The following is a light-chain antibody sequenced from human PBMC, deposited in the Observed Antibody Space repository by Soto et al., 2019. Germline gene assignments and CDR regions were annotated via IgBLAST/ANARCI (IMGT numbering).Light chain of an antibody. CDR3: QVWDSSSDHVF. CDR1: NLGSKS. Sequence: SYELTQPPSVSVAPGTTARITCGGNNLGSKSVHWHQQKPGQAPVLVIYYDSDRPSGIPERFSGSNSGNTATLTISRVEAGDEADYYCQVWDSSSDHVFFGGGTQLTVL. J-gene: IGLJ2*01. V-gene: IGLV3-21*04. CDR2: YDS.